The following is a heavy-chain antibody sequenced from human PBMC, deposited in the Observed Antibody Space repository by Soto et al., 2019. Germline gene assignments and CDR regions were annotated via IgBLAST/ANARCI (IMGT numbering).Heavy chain of an antibody. Sequence: PGGSLRLSCTGSGFTFGDSVLSWFRQAPGKGMAWVGFIRSKRYFGTTEYAPSLKGRFVISRDDSESVAYLQMNGLKTDDTGVYYCVRGVYHFDPTISYYSHRVASWAQG. CDR3: VRGVYHFDPTISYYSHRVAS. V-gene: IGHV3-49*03. CDR2: IRSKRYFGTT. J-gene: IGHJ1*01. CDR1: GFTFGDSV. D-gene: IGHD3-10*01.